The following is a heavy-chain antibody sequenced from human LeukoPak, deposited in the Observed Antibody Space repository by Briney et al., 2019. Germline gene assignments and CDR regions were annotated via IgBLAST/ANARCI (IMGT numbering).Heavy chain of an antibody. CDR2: INPSGNIM. Sequence: GGSLRLSCAASGFTFREHHMIWIRQTPGKGLEWLSYINPSGNIMSDAASVVGRFTISRDNAKNLLFLQMNSLRVEDTAVYYCARAGYDYDSTDHVEPSYFDLWGQGTLVTVSS. D-gene: IGHD3-22*01. V-gene: IGHV3-11*01. CDR1: GFTFREHH. CDR3: ARAGYDYDSTDHVEPSYFDL. J-gene: IGHJ4*02.